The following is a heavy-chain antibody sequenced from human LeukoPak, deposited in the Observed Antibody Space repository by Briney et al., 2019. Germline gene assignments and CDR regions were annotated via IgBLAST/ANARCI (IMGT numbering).Heavy chain of an antibody. CDR3: ARLKTTVTTNY. D-gene: IGHD4-17*01. Sequence: GGSLRLSCAASGFTFSNYAMSWVRQAPGKGLEWVSAISGSGGSTYYADSVKGRFTISRDNSKNTLYLQMNSLRAEDTAVYYCARLKTTVTTNYWGQGTLVTVSS. V-gene: IGHV3-23*01. J-gene: IGHJ4*02. CDR1: GFTFSNYA. CDR2: ISGSGGST.